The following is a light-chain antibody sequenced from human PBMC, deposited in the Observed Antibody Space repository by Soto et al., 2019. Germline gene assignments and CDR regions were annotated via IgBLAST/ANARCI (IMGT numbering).Light chain of an antibody. V-gene: IGKV3-15*01. CDR1: QSVSSN. J-gene: IGKJ5*01. Sequence: EIVMTQSPATLSVSPGERATLSCRASQSVSSNLAWYQQKPGQAPRLLISGASTRATGIPARFSGSGSGTEFTLTIGSLQSEDFATYYCQQLNSYPITFGQGTRLEIK. CDR2: GAS. CDR3: QQLNSYPIT.